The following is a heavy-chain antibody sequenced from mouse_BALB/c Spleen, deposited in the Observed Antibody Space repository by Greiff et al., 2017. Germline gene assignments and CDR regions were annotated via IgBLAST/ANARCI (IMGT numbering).Heavy chain of an antibody. CDR1: GYTFTDYN. V-gene: IGHV1-18*01. D-gene: IGHD2-1*01. CDR3: AREGAYGNYGEGYFDY. J-gene: IGHJ2*01. CDR2: INPNNGGT. Sequence: EVQLQQSGPELVKPGASVKIPCKASGYTFTDYNMDWVKQSHGKSLEWIGDINPNNGGTIYNQKFKGKATLTVDKSSSTAYMELRSLTSEDTAVYYCAREGAYGNYGEGYFDYWGQGTTLTVSS.